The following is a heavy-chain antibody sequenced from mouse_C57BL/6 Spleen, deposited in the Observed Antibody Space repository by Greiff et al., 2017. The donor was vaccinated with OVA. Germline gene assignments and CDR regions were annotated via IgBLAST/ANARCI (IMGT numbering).Heavy chain of an antibody. CDR1: GYTFTSYW. V-gene: IGHV1-61*01. CDR3: AREGYRYGSSYYFDY. D-gene: IGHD1-1*01. CDR2: IYPSDSET. Sequence: QVQLQQSGAELVRPGSSVKLSCKASGYTFTSYWMDWVKQRPGQGLEWIGNIYPSDSETHYNQKFKDKATLTVDKSSSTAYMQLSSLTSEDSAVYYCAREGYRYGSSYYFDYWGQGTTLTVSS. J-gene: IGHJ2*01.